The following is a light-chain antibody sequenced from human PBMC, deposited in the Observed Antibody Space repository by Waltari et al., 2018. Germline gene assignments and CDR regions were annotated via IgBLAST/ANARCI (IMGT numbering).Light chain of an antibody. CDR3: QSHDISLNGGV. Sequence: QPRETAPNPLIWGQINRPSGATDRFSGSTSDTSASLAISGLQAEDEADYYCQSHDISLNGGVFGGGTKLTVL. CDR2: GQI. V-gene: IGLV1-40*01. J-gene: IGLJ3*02.